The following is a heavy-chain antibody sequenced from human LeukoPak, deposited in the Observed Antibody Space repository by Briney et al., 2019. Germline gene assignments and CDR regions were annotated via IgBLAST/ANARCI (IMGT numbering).Heavy chain of an antibody. CDR1: GWSFNDYY. D-gene: IGHD2-2*01. Sequence: SETLSLTCAVYGWSFNDYYWNWIRQPPVKGLEWIGEINARGDTNFNPSLKSRVTISVDTSKNQFSLRLTSMIAADTAVYYCARGQVPAARGYNWFDPWGQGTLVTVSS. V-gene: IGHV4-34*01. J-gene: IGHJ5*02. CDR2: INARGDT. CDR3: ARGQVPAARGYNWFDP.